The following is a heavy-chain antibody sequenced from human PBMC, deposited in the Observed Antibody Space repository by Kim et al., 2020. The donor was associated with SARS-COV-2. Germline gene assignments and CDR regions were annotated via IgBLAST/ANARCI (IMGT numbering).Heavy chain of an antibody. V-gene: IGHV4-4*02. CDR2: IDHSGDT. D-gene: IGHD6-19*01. Sequence: SETLSLTCAVSGGSISSSSWWSWVRQPPGKGLEWIGEIDHSGDTNYNASLRGRVTISLDKAKNQFSLRLRSVTAADTAVYYCARGVSSAWTLRAWFVPWG. J-gene: IGHJ5*02. CDR3: ARGVSSAWTLRAWFVP. CDR1: GGSISSSSW.